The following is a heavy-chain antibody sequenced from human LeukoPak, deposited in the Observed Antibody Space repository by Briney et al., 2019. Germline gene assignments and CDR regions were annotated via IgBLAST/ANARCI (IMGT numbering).Heavy chain of an antibody. J-gene: IGHJ3*02. CDR1: NGSISPYY. V-gene: IGHV4-59*08. D-gene: IGHD4-17*01. Sequence: SETLSLTCTVSNGSISPYYWSWVRQPPGKGLEWVGYIYYTGKTDYNPSLKSRVSISVDTAKNHFSLRLTSLTAADTAAYYCARHRLAYAGYFDAFDIWGQGTMVTVSS. CDR2: IYYTGKT. CDR3: ARHRLAYAGYFDAFDI.